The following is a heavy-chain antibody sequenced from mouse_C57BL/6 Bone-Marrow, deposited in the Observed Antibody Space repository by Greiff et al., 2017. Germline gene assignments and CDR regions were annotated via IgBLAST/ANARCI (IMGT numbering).Heavy chain of an antibody. CDR3: ARRGYGPYYAMDY. D-gene: IGHD2-2*01. J-gene: IGHJ4*01. CDR2: ISNLAYSI. V-gene: IGHV5-15*01. Sequence: EVKLVESGGGLVQPGGSLKLSCAASGFTFSDYGMAWVRQAPRKGPEWVAFISNLAYSIYYADPVTVRFTISRENAKNTLYLEMSSLRSEDTAMYYCARRGYGPYYAMDYWGQGTPVTVSS. CDR1: GFTFSDYG.